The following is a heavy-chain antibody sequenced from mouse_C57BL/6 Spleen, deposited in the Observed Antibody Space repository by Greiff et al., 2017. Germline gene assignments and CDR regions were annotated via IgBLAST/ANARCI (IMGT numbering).Heavy chain of an antibody. CDR1: GYTFTSYW. Sequence: VQLQQPGAELVKPGASVKLSCKASGYTFTSYWMHWVKQRPGQGLEWIGMIHPNSGSTNYNEKFKSKATLTVDKSSSTAYMQLSSLTSEDSAVYYGARSPYYYGSSHWYFDVWGTGTTVTVSS. J-gene: IGHJ1*03. CDR3: ARSPYYYGSSHWYFDV. V-gene: IGHV1-64*01. D-gene: IGHD1-1*01. CDR2: IHPNSGST.